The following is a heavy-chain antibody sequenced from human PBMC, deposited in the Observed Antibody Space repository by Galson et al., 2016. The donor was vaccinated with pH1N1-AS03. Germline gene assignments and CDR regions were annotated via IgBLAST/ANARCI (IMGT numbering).Heavy chain of an antibody. CDR1: GGSFSGYY. Sequence: ETLSLTCAVYGGSFSGYYWSWIRQPPGKGLEWIGEIHHSGSPTNYSPSLKSRVTISVDTSRNQFSLKLSSVTAADTAIYFCARGGVFFSGSGSYHNWGQGTLVTVSS. CDR2: IHHSGSPT. CDR3: ARGGVFFSGSGSYHN. D-gene: IGHD3-10*01. V-gene: IGHV4-34*01. J-gene: IGHJ4*02.